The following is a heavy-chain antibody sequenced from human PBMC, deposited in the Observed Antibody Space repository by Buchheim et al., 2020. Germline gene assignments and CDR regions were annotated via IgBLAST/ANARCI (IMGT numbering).Heavy chain of an antibody. Sequence: EVHLVQSGAEVKKPGESLKISCKASGYTFTNYWIGWVRQMPGKGLEWMGIIYPADSEVRYSPSFKGQVTMSADKSIDTAYLQWSSLKASDTAVYYCARGSWTYDVRGSQVYRGTNWFDPWGQGTL. CDR3: ARGSWTYDVRGSQVYRGTNWFDP. CDR2: IYPADSEV. V-gene: IGHV5-51*03. D-gene: IGHD6-13*01. CDR1: GYTFTNYW. J-gene: IGHJ5*02.